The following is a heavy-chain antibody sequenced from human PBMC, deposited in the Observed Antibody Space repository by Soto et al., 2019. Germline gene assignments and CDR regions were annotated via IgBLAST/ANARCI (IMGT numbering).Heavy chain of an antibody. V-gene: IGHV1-69*13. CDR1: GGTFSSYA. J-gene: IGHJ4*02. Sequence: ASVKVSCKASGGTFSSYAISWVRQAPGQGLEWMGGIIPIFGTANYAQKFQGRVTITADESTSTAYMELSSLRSEDTAVYYCARDLGIAAAGLFDYWGQGTLVTVSS. CDR2: IIPIFGTA. CDR3: ARDLGIAAAGLFDY. D-gene: IGHD6-13*01.